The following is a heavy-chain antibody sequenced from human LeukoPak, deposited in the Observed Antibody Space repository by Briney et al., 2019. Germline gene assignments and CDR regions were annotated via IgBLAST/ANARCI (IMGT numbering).Heavy chain of an antibody. Sequence: GGSLRLSCAASGFTFSSYSMNWVRQAPGKGLEWVSSISSSSSYIYYADSVKGRFTISRDNSKNTLYLQMNSLRAEDTAVYYCAKLLHVDTAMVTDYFDYWGQGTLVTVSS. CDR2: ISSSSSYI. CDR3: AKLLHVDTAMVTDYFDY. CDR1: GFTFSSYS. J-gene: IGHJ4*02. V-gene: IGHV3-21*01. D-gene: IGHD5-18*01.